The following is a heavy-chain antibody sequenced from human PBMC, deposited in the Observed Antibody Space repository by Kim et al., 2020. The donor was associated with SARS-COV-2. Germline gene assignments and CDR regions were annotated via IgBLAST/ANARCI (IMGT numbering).Heavy chain of an antibody. J-gene: IGHJ6*02. CDR3: AKDSGGGYYYYYGMDV. D-gene: IGHD3-10*01. V-gene: IGHV3-23*01. Sequence: DSVKGLFTIPREGSKKTLYLQMNSLSAEDTAVYYCAKDSGGGYYYYYGMDVWGQGTTVTVSS.